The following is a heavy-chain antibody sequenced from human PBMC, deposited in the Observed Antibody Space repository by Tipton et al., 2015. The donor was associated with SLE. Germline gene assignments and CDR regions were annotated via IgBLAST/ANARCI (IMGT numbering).Heavy chain of an antibody. CDR2: IYSSGRV. V-gene: IGHV4-4*07. Sequence: TLSLTCTVSGGSIGSYYWSWIRQPAGKRLEWIGHIYSSGRVNYNPSLKSRVTMSVDTSKNQFSLKLSSVTAADTAVYYCARELLSPMTTVHWYFDLWGRGTLVTVSS. D-gene: IGHD4-11*01. J-gene: IGHJ2*01. CDR3: ARELLSPMTTVHWYFDL. CDR1: GGSIGSYY.